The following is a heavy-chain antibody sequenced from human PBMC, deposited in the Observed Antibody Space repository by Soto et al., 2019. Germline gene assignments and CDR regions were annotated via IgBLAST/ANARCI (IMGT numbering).Heavy chain of an antibody. CDR2: ISGSGGST. V-gene: IGHV3-23*01. CDR1: GFTFSSYS. CDR3: AKGRGQCSSTSCYVGSDY. J-gene: IGHJ4*02. Sequence: PGGSLRLSCAASGFTFSSYSMNWVRQAPGKGLEWVSAISGSGGSTYYADSVKGRFTISRDNSKNTLYLQMNSLRAEDTAVYYCAKGRGQCSSTSCYVGSDYWGQGILVTVS. D-gene: IGHD2-2*01.